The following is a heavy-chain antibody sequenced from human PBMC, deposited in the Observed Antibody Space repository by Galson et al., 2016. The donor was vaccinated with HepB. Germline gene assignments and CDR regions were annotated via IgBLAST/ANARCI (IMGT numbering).Heavy chain of an antibody. J-gene: IGHJ6*02. CDR3: AIPSEPYYYGMDV. CDR2: IYPGDSDT. V-gene: IGHV5-51*03. CDR1: GYSFTSYW. Sequence: QSGAEVKKPGESLKISCKGSGYSFTSYWIGWVRQMPGKGLEWMGIIYPGDSDTRYSPSFQGQATISADKSISTAYLQWSSLKASDTARYYFAIPSEPYYYGMDVWGQGTPVTVSS.